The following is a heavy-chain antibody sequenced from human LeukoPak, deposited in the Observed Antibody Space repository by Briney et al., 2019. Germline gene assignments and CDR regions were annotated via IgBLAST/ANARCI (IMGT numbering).Heavy chain of an antibody. CDR2: IYYSGST. D-gene: IGHD4-17*01. CDR3: ARHPTVTTGRLFDY. J-gene: IGHJ4*02. Sequence: SETLSLTCTVSGGSISSYYWSWIRQPPGEGLEWIGYIYYSGSTSYNPSLKSRVTISVDTSKNQFSLKLSSVTAADTAVYYRARHPTVTTGRLFDYWGQRTLVTVSS. CDR1: GGSISSYY. V-gene: IGHV4-59*08.